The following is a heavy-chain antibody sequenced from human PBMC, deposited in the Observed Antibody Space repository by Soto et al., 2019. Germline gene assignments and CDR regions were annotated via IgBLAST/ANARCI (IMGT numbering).Heavy chain of an antibody. CDR2: AYYRGGT. J-gene: IGHJ4*02. Sequence: QVRLQESGPGLVKPSETLSLTCTVYGLSVTSDSYWSWIRQAPGKGLEWIGYAYYRGGTRYNPSLKSRLTISVDTSKNQFSLSLSSVTPTDTAVYYFARHLGLGNTPAHNYFDFWGQGSLVTVSS. D-gene: IGHD3-16*01. CDR1: GLSVTSDSY. V-gene: IGHV4-61*01. CDR3: ARHLGLGNTPAHNYFDF.